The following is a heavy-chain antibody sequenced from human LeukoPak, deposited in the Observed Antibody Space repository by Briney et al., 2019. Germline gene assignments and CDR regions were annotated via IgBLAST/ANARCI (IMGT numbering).Heavy chain of an antibody. CDR2: IYYSGST. V-gene: IGHV4-59*05. CDR3: ASFYSGYDSHYY. CDR1: GGSTSSYY. Sequence: SETLSLTCTVSGGSTSSYYWSWIRQPAGKGLEWIGSIYYSGSTYYNPSLKSRVTISVDTSKNQFSLKLSSVTAADTAVYYCASFYSGYDSHYYWGQGTLVTVSS. J-gene: IGHJ4*02. D-gene: IGHD5-12*01.